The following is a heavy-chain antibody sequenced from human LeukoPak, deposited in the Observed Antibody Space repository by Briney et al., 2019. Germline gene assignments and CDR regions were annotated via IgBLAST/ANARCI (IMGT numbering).Heavy chain of an antibody. CDR3: ARNCSGGSCHDY. CDR1: GYSISSGYY. Sequence: SETLSLTCAVSGYSISSGYYWGWIRQPPGKGLEWIGSIYHSGSTYYNPSLKSRVTISVDTSKNQFSLKLTSVTAAGTAVYYCARNCSGGSCHDYWGQGTLVTVSS. J-gene: IGHJ4*02. D-gene: IGHD2-15*01. V-gene: IGHV4-38-2*01. CDR2: IYHSGST.